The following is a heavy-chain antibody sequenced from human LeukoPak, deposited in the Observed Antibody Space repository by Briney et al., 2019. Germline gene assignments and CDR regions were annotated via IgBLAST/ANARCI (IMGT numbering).Heavy chain of an antibody. V-gene: IGHV3-7*01. CDR2: IKQDGSEK. CDR1: GGSFSGYY. CDR3: ASLGDFWSGFTKRFDY. J-gene: IGHJ4*02. D-gene: IGHD3-3*01. Sequence: PSETLSLTCAVYGGSFSGYYWSWIRQPPGKGLEWVANIKQDGSEKYYVDSVKGRFTISRDNAKNSLYLQMNSLRAEDTAVYYCASLGDFWSGFTKRFDYWGQGTLVTVSS.